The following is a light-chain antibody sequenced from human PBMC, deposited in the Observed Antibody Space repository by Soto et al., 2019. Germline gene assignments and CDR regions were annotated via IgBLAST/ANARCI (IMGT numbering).Light chain of an antibody. CDR1: SSVVGGYNY. J-gene: IGLJ1*01. V-gene: IGLV2-11*01. Sequence: QSALTQPRSVSGSPGQSLTISCTGTSSVVGGYNYVSWYQQYPGKVPKLMIYDATKRPSGVPDRFSGSKSGNTASLTISGLQAEDEADYYCCSHAGSCTYVFGTGTKVNVL. CDR3: CSHAGSCTYV. CDR2: DAT.